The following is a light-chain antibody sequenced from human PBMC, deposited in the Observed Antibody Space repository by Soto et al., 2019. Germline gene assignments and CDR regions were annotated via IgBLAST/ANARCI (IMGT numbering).Light chain of an antibody. CDR1: QSVSSSY. CDR3: QHYGSPPRT. CDR2: GAS. J-gene: IGKJ1*01. V-gene: IGKV3-20*01. Sequence: EIVLTQSPGTLSLSPGERATLSCRASQSVSSSYLAWYQHKPGQTPRLLIYGASSRATGIPDRFSGSGSGTDFTLTISRLEPEDFAFYYCQHYGSPPRTFGQGTKVEIK.